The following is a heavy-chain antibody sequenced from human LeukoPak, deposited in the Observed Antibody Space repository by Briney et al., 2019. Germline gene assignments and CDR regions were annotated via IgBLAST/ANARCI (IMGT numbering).Heavy chain of an antibody. D-gene: IGHD3-22*01. CDR1: GGSFSGYY. Sequence: SETLSLTCAVYGGSFSGYYWSWIRQPPGKGLEWIGEINHSGSTNYNPSLKSRVTISVDTSKNQFSLKLSSVTAADTAVYYCARKTDYYDSSGYSGAPTRGYYFDYWGQGTLVTVSS. CDR2: INHSGST. CDR3: ARKTDYYDSSGYSGAPTRGYYFDY. J-gene: IGHJ4*02. V-gene: IGHV4-34*01.